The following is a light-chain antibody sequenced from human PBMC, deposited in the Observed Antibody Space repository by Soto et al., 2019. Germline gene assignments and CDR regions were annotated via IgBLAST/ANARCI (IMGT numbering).Light chain of an antibody. CDR3: QQRSSWTPT. Sequence: EIVLTQSPATLPMSPRKRATLSCSASQSVSSYLAWYQQKPGQTPKLLIYDASNRATGIPARFSGSGSGTDFTLTISSLELEDFAVYYCQQRSSWTPTFGGGTKVDIK. V-gene: IGKV3-11*01. CDR1: QSVSSY. J-gene: IGKJ4*01. CDR2: DAS.